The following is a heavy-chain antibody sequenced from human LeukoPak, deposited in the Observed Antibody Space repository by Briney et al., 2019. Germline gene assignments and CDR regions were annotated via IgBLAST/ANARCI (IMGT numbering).Heavy chain of an antibody. D-gene: IGHD2/OR15-2a*01. CDR2: IYTTGST. CDR1: GGSISSYY. J-gene: IGHJ6*02. Sequence: PSETLSLTCTVSGGSISSYYWSWIRQPAGKGLEWIGRIYTTGSTNYNPSLKSRVTMSVDTSKNQFSLKLSSVTAADTAVYYCARDLSVRDLYYYYGMDVWGQGTTVTVSS. V-gene: IGHV4-4*07. CDR3: ARDLSVRDLYYYYGMDV.